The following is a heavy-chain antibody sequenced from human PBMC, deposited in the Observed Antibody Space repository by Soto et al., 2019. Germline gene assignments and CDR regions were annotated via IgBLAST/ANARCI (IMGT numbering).Heavy chain of an antibody. J-gene: IGHJ6*03. Sequence: GGSLRLSCAASGFTVSSNYMSWVRQAPGKGLEWVSVIYSGGSTYYADSVKGRFTISRDNSKNTLYLQMNRLRAEDTAVYYCARHSGYDGGYYYYYMDVWGKGTTVTVSS. CDR2: IYSGGST. D-gene: IGHD5-12*01. CDR1: GFTVSSNY. V-gene: IGHV3-66*04. CDR3: ARHSGYDGGYYYYYMDV.